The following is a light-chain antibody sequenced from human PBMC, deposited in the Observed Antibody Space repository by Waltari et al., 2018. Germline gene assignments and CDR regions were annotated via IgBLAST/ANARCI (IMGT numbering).Light chain of an antibody. CDR3: FSYAGSYTWV. V-gene: IGLV2-11*01. Sequence: QSALTQPRSVSGSPGQSVTISCTGTSSDVGGYNYVSWYQQHPGKAPKLMIYDVSKRPSGVPDRFSGSKSGNTASLTISGPQAEDEADYYCFSYAGSYTWVFGGGTKLTVL. CDR1: SSDVGGYNY. J-gene: IGLJ3*02. CDR2: DVS.